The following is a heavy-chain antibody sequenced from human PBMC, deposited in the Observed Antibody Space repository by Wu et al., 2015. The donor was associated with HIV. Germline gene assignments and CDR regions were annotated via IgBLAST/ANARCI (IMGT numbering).Heavy chain of an antibody. D-gene: IGHD4-11*01. CDR1: GYTFTGYY. Sequence: QVHLVQSGAEVKKPGASVKVSCKASGYTFTGYYMHWVRQAPGQGLEWMGWINPDSGGTNYAQQFQGRVTMTRDTSISTAYMELSRLRSDDTAVYYCARDRRNYSNYIGYWGQGTLVTVSS. V-gene: IGHV1-2*02. J-gene: IGHJ4*02. CDR2: INPDSGGT. CDR3: ARDRRNYSNYIGY.